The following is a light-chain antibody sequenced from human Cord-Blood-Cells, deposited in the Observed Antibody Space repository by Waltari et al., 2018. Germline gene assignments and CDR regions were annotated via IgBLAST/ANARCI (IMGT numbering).Light chain of an antibody. J-gene: IGLJ3*02. CDR2: EDN. CDR3: QSYDSSNWV. CDR1: RGSIAINY. V-gene: IGLV6-57*03. Sequence: NFMLTQPHSVSESPGKTVTIPCTRIRGSIAINYGSWYQQRPGSAPTTVIYEDNQRPSGVPDRFSGSIDSSSNSASLTISGLKTEDEADYYCQSYDSSNWVFGGGTKLTVL.